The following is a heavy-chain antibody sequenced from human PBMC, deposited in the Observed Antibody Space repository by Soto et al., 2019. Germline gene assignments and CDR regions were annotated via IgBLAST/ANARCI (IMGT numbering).Heavy chain of an antibody. V-gene: IGHV1-18*04. D-gene: IGHD1-1*01. Sequence: ASVKVSCKASGYSFTDYHIHWVRQAPGQGLEWMGWISPYNGTTKYAEKFQGEMTMTTDTATSTAYMDLRSLRSDDTAVYYCARDGERDTGLNFYYYLHGMDAWGQGTRVTV. J-gene: IGHJ6*02. CDR1: GYSFTDYH. CDR3: ARDGERDTGLNFYYYLHGMDA. CDR2: ISPYNGTT.